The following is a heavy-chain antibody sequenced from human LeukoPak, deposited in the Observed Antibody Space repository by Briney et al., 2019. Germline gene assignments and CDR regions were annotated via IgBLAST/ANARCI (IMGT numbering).Heavy chain of an antibody. Sequence: GGSLRLSCAASGFTFSSHSMNWVRQAPGKGLEWVSYISSSRSTIDYSDSVKGRFTISRDNAKNTLYLQMNSLRAEDTAVYYCARDYGDYSDYWGQGTLVTVSS. CDR1: GFTFSSHS. D-gene: IGHD4-17*01. CDR2: ISSSRSTI. CDR3: ARDYGDYSDY. J-gene: IGHJ4*02. V-gene: IGHV3-48*01.